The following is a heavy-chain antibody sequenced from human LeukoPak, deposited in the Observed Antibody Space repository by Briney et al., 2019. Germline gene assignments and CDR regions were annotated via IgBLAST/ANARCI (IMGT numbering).Heavy chain of an antibody. CDR1: GGSISSFY. V-gene: IGHV4-4*07. Sequence: PLETLSLTCTVSGGSISSFYCSRIRQPAGKGLEWIGRIYTSGSTNYNPSLKSRVTMSVDTSKNQFSLKLNSVTAADTAVYYCTRADGPWFDPWGQGSLVTVSS. J-gene: IGHJ5*02. D-gene: IGHD5-24*01. CDR3: TRADGPWFDP. CDR2: IYTSGST.